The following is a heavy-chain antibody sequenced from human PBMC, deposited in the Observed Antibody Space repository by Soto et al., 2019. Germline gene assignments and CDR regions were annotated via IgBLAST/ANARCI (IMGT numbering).Heavy chain of an antibody. Sequence: GGSLRLSCAASGFTFSSYAMSWVRQAPGKGLEWVSAISGSGGSTYYADSVKGRFTISRDNSKNTLYLQMNSLRAEGTAVYYCAKGPELLLYYFDYWGQGTLVTVSS. CDR1: GFTFSSYA. D-gene: IGHD2-15*01. CDR2: ISGSGGST. J-gene: IGHJ4*02. CDR3: AKGPELLLYYFDY. V-gene: IGHV3-23*01.